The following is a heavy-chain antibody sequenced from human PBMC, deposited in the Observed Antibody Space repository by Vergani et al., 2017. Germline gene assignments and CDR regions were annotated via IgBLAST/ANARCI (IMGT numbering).Heavy chain of an antibody. J-gene: IGHJ6*03. V-gene: IGHV3-48*01. D-gene: IGHD7-27*01. CDR3: AKAGLSYYYYMDV. CDR2: ITGSSTI. CDR1: GFTFSSYS. Sequence: EVQLVESGGGLVQPGGSLRLSCAASGFTFSSYSVNWVRQAPGKGLEWVSYITGSSTIYFADSVKGRFTISRDNAKNSLYLQMNSLRAEDTAVYYCAKAGLSYYYYMDVWGKGTTVTVSS.